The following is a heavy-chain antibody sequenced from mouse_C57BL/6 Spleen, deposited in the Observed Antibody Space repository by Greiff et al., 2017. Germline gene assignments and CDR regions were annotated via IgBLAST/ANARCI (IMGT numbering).Heavy chain of an antibody. CDR1: GYTFTDYE. CDR2: IDPETGGT. D-gene: IGHD2-3*01. CDR3: TRADGTFAY. Sequence: QVQLKESGAELVRPGASVTLSCKASGYTFTDYEMHWVKQTPVHGLEWIGAIDPETGGTAYNQKFKGKAILTADKSSSTAYMELRSLTSEDSAVYYCTRADGTFAYWGQGTLVTVSA. J-gene: IGHJ3*01. V-gene: IGHV1-15*01.